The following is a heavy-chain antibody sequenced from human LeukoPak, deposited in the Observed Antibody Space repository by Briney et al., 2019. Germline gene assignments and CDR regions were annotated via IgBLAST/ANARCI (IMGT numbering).Heavy chain of an antibody. CDR3: ARVEDYYYDSSGPGGGGVDF. Sequence: GGSLRLSCAASGFTFSTYWMNWFRQTPGKGLEWVAKIKADGGEKDHVASVKGRFTISRDNAKNSLYLQMNSLRAEDTAVYYCARVEDYYYDSSGPGGGGVDFWGQGTLVTVSS. CDR1: GFTFSTYW. J-gene: IGHJ4*02. CDR2: IKADGGEK. D-gene: IGHD3-22*01. V-gene: IGHV3-7*01.